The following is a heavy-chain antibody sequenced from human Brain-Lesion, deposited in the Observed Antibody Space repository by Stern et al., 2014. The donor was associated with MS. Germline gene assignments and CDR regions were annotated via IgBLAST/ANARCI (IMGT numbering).Heavy chain of an antibody. Sequence: VQLVESGGGVVPPGRPLILSCAASGFTFSSFGMHWVRQAPGKGLEWVAGISYDGSDKYYADSVKGRFTISRDNSKNTLYMEMNSLKGDDTAVYYCAKDRYWLTYVXDYWGRGSLVTVSS. V-gene: IGHV3-30*18. J-gene: IGHJ4*02. CDR1: GFTFSSFG. CDR3: AKDRYWLTYVXDY. CDR2: ISYDGSDK. D-gene: IGHD3-16*02.